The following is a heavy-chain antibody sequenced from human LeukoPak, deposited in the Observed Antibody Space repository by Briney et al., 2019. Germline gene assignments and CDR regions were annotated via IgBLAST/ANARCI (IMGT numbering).Heavy chain of an antibody. Sequence: GGSLRLSCAASGFTLSSYWMSWVRQAPGKGLEWVANIKQDGSEKYYVDSVKGRFTISRDNAKNSLYLQMNSLRAEDTAVNYCARDRGSYSRDYWGQGTLVTVSS. CDR1: GFTLSSYW. CDR3: ARDRGSYSRDY. J-gene: IGHJ4*02. CDR2: IKQDGSEK. D-gene: IGHD1-26*01. V-gene: IGHV3-7*01.